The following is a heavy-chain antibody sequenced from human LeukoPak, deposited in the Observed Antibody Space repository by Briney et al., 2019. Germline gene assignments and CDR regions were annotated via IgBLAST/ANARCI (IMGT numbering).Heavy chain of an antibody. CDR1: GVTFSDYY. D-gene: IGHD4-17*01. V-gene: IGHV4-34*08. CDR3: AGRFASLSTVTKF. Sequence: SETLSLTCAVSGVTFSDYYWSWIRQPPGKGLEWIGEINHSGSTNFHPSLKSRVTISVDTSKNQFSLNLSSVTAADTAVYYCAGRFASLSTVTKFGGQGTLVTVSS. J-gene: IGHJ4*02. CDR2: INHSGST.